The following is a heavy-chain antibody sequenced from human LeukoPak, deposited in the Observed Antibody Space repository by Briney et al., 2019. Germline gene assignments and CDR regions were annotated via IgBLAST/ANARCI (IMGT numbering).Heavy chain of an antibody. V-gene: IGHV4-34*01. CDR3: ARGGDYDFWSGYWSSSNWYFDL. J-gene: IGHJ2*01. CDR1: GGSFSGYY. CDR2: INHSGST. Sequence: PSETLSLTCAVYGGSFSGYYWSWIRQPPGEGLEWIGEINHSGSTNYNPSLKSRVTISVDTSKNQFSLKLSSVTAADTAVYYCARGGDYDFWSGYWSSSNWYFDLWGRGTLVTVSS. D-gene: IGHD3-3*01.